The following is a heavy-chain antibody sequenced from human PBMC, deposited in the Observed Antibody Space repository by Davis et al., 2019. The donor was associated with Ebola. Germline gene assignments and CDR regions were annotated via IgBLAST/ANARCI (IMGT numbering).Heavy chain of an antibody. CDR3: ARVPAEGFGVVIYSLWFDP. CDR1: GGSISSYY. Sequence: SETLSLTCSVSGGSISSYYWRWIRQPPGKGLEWIGYIYYSGSTYYNPSLKSRVTISVETSKNQFSLKLKSVTAADTAVYYCARVPAEGFGVVIYSLWFDPWGQGTLVTVSS. J-gene: IGHJ5*02. CDR2: IYYSGST. D-gene: IGHD3-3*01. V-gene: IGHV4-59*08.